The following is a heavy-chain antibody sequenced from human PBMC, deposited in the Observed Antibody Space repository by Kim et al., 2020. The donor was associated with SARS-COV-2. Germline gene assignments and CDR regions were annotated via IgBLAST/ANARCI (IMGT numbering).Heavy chain of an antibody. V-gene: IGHV5-10-1*01. CDR2: IDPSDSYT. Sequence: GASLQISCKGSGYRFTSYWIRWVRQMPGKGLEWMGRIDPSDSYTNYSPSFQGHVTISADKSISTAYLQWSSLKASDTAMYYCARHGPDYYGSGSYYRYYYYGMDVWGQGTTVTVSS. CDR1: GYRFTSYW. CDR3: ARHGPDYYGSGSYYRYYYYGMDV. J-gene: IGHJ6*02. D-gene: IGHD3-10*01.